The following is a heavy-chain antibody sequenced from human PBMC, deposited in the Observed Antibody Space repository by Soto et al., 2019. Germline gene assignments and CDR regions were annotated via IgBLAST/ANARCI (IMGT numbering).Heavy chain of an antibody. Sequence: QVQLVQSGAEVKKPGASVKVSCKASGYTFTSYGISWVRQAPGQGLEWMGWISAYNGNTKYAQKLQGRVTMTTDTXXXXXXXXXXXXXXXXXXXXXXXXXXXXVDYWGQGTLVTVSS. CDR1: GYTFTSYG. CDR3: XXXXXXVDY. V-gene: IGHV1-18*04. CDR2: ISAYNGNT. J-gene: IGHJ4*02.